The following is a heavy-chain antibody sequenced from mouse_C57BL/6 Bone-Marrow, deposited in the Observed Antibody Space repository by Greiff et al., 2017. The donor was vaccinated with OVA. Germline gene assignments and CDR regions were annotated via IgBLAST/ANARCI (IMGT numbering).Heavy chain of an antibody. Sequence: VQLQQSGAELARPGASVKLSCKASGYTFTSYGISWVKQRTGQGLEWIGEIYPRSGNTYYNEKFKGKATLTADKSSSTAYMELRSMTSEDSAVYFCARSEYSNSFAYWGQGTLVTVSA. CDR3: ARSEYSNSFAY. D-gene: IGHD2-5*01. J-gene: IGHJ3*01. V-gene: IGHV1-81*01. CDR1: GYTFTSYG. CDR2: IYPRSGNT.